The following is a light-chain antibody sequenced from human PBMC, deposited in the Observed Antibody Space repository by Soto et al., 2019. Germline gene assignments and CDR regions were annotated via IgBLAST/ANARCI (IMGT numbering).Light chain of an antibody. J-gene: IGKJ1*01. CDR1: QSFNSN. Sequence: EIVMTQSPATLSVSPGERATLSCRASQSFNSNLAWYQQKPGQAPRLLIYGASIRATGIPARFSGSGSGTEFTLTISSLQSEDFAVDYCQQYDNWPRTFGQGTKVEIK. CDR3: QQYDNWPRT. CDR2: GAS. V-gene: IGKV3-15*01.